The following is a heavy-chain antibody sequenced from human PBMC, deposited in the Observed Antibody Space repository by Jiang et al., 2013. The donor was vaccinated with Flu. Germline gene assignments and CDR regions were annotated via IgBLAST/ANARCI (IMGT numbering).Heavy chain of an antibody. D-gene: IGHD3-22*01. CDR2: IIPIFGTA. CDR3: ARGSADSSGYYDYYYGMDV. CDR1: GGTFSSYA. J-gene: IGHJ6*02. V-gene: IGHV1-69*06. Sequence: VQLVESGAEVKKPGSSVKVSCKASGGTFSSYAISWVRQAPGQGLEWMGGIIPIFGTANYAQKFQGRVTITADKSTSTAYMELSSLRSEDTAVYYCARGSADSSGYYDYYYGMDVWGQGTTVTVSS.